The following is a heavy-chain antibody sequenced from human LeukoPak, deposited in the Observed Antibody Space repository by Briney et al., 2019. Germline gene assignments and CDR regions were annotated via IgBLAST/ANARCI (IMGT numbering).Heavy chain of an antibody. CDR3: AKARGSGFQRGDAFDM. CDR1: GFPFSGSG. CDR2: ISYDGKDK. D-gene: IGHD6-19*01. J-gene: IGHJ3*02. Sequence: PGGSLRLSCAASGFPFSGSGMHWVRQAPGKGLQWVALISYDGKDKYYSDYVKGRITISRDNSKSTLYVQMDSLRTEDTAVYYCAKARGSGFQRGDAFDMWGQGTRVTVSS. V-gene: IGHV3-30*02.